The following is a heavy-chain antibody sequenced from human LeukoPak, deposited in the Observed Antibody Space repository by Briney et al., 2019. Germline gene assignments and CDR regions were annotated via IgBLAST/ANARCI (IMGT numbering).Heavy chain of an antibody. CDR1: GFTFSSYW. D-gene: IGHD6-19*01. CDR3: VRGIAGAANDH. Sequence: GGSLRLSCAASGFTFSSYWMHWVRQAPWNGLVWVSRINPDGSSTTYADSVKGRFTMSRDNAANMLYLQMNSLRADDTAVYYCVRGIAGAANDHWGQGTLVTVSS. V-gene: IGHV3-74*01. J-gene: IGHJ4*02. CDR2: INPDGSST.